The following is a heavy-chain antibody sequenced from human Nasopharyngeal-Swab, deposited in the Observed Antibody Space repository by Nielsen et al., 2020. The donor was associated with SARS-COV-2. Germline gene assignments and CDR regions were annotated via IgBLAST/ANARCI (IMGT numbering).Heavy chain of an antibody. CDR3: ARGRGGYYMDV. CDR2: IYYSGST. Sequence: SETLSLTCTVSGGSISSYYWSWIRQPPGKGLEWIGYIYYSGSTNYNPSLKSRVTISVDTSKNQFSLKLSSVTAADTAVYYCARGRGGYYMDVWGKGTTVTVSS. J-gene: IGHJ6*03. V-gene: IGHV4-59*12. CDR1: GGSISSYY.